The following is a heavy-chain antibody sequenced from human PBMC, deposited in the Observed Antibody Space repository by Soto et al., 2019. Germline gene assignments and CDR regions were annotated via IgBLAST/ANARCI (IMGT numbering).Heavy chain of an antibody. CDR2: IYYSGST. J-gene: IGHJ4*02. V-gene: IGHV4-59*01. D-gene: IGHD3-3*01. Sequence: TLSLTCTVSGGSISSYYWSWIRQPPGKGLEWIGYIYYSGSTNYNPSLKSRVTISVDTSKNQFSLKLSSVTAADTAVYYCARFKPITIFGVVTPTHFDYWGQGTLVTVSS. CDR3: ARFKPITIFGVVTPTHFDY. CDR1: GGSISSYY.